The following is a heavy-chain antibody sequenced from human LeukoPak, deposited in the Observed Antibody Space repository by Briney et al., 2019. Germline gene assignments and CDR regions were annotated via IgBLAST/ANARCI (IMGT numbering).Heavy chain of an antibody. CDR3: ASWAGYCSSNNCYATSLDY. CDR1: GYTFTSYG. Sequence: ASVKVSCKASGYTFTSYGISWVRQAPGQGLEWMGWTSAYNVNANFAQKFQGRVAMTTDTSTNTAYMELRSLRSDDTAVYYCASWAGYCSSNNCYATSLDYWGQGTPVTVSA. D-gene: IGHD2-2*01. J-gene: IGHJ4*02. CDR2: TSAYNVNA. V-gene: IGHV1-18*01.